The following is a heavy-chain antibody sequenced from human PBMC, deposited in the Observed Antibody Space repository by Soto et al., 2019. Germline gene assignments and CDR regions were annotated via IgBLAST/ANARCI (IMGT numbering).Heavy chain of an antibody. V-gene: IGHV3-48*01. CDR1: GFTFSSYS. CDR2: ISSSSSTI. CDR3: ARGAYYYDSSGLSY. D-gene: IGHD3-22*01. Sequence: GGSLRLSCAASGFTFSSYSMNWVRQALGKGLEWVSYISSSSSTIYYADSVKGRFTISRDNAKNSLYLQMNSLRAEDTAVYYCARGAYYYDSSGLSYWXQGTLVTVSS. J-gene: IGHJ4*02.